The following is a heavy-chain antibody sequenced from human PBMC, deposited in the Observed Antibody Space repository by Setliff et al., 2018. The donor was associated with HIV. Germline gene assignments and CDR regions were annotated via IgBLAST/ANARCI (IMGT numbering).Heavy chain of an antibody. CDR2: ISLNSGNSI. CDR1: GFTFSDYY. J-gene: IGHJ4*02. D-gene: IGHD3-16*01. Sequence: GGSLRLSCAASGFTFSDYYMTWIRQAPGKGLEWVAHISLNSGNSIYYADSVKGRFTISRDNAKNSLYLQMNSLRAEDTAVYYCAAVPWGHSSLIIDHWGQGTPVTVS. CDR3: AAVPWGHSSLIIDH. V-gene: IGHV3-11*04.